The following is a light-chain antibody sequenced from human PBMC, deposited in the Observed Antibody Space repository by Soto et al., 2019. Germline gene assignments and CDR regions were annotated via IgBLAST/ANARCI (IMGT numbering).Light chain of an antibody. CDR3: QQRSNWPPT. Sequence: ESVLTQSPGTLSLSPGERATLSCRASQSVSSSYLAWYQQKPGQAPRLLIYDASNRATGIPARFSGSGSGTDFTLTISSLEPEDFAVYYCQQRSNWPPTFGGGTKVDIK. CDR2: DAS. V-gene: IGKV3D-20*02. CDR1: QSVSSSY. J-gene: IGKJ4*01.